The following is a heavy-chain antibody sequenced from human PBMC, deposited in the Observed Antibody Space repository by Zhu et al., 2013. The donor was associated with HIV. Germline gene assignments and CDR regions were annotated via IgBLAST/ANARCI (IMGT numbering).Heavy chain of an antibody. CDR1: GYTFSDYG. D-gene: IGHD2-2*01. CDR3: ARKGVPAAPGAFDI. V-gene: IGHV1-18*01. J-gene: IGHJ3*02. Sequence: SGGEVKDPGAPVKVSCKTSGYTFSDYGISWVRQAPGQGLEWVGWISAYTGNKDSAQKVQGRLTMTTDTSTSTAYMELRSLRSEDTAVYYCARKGVPAAPGAFDIWGQGTMVTVSS. CDR2: ISAYTGNK.